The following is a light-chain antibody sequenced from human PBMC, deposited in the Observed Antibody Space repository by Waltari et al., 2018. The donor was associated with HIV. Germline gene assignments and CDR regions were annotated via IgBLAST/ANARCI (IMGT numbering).Light chain of an antibody. J-gene: IGLJ3*02. V-gene: IGLV4-69*01. CDR1: SGHNTYA. CDR3: QTWGTGADWV. CDR2: VNSDGSH. Sequence: QFVLAQSPSASASLGASVKLTCPVVSGHNTYAIAWPPQQPEKDPRLLIRVNSDGSHITGDGIPDRFSGSSSGAARYLIISSLQSDDEADYYCQTWGTGADWVFGGGTKLTVL.